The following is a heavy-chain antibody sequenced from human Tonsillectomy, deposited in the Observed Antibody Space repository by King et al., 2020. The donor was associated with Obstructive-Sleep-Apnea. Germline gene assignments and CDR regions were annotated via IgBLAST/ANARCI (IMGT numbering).Heavy chain of an antibody. Sequence: QLVQSGAEVKQPGESLKISCKTSGYSFTNYWIGWVRQMPGKGLEWMGIIYPADSDTRYSPSFQGQVTISADKSINTAYLQWSSLQASDTAMYYCARVGSGSAGYYNWFDPWGQGTLVTVSS. CDR1: GYSFTNYW. CDR3: ARVGSGSAGYYNWFDP. V-gene: IGHV5-51*01. CDR2: IYPADSDT. D-gene: IGHD3-9*01. J-gene: IGHJ5*02.